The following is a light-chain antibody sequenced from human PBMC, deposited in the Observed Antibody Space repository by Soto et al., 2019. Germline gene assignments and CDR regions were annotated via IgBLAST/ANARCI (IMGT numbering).Light chain of an antibody. Sequence: QSVLTQPPSVSGAPGQRVTISCTGSYSNIGAGYDVHWYQQLPGTAPKLLIYGNTNRPSGVPDRFSGSKSGTSASLAITGLQAEDEADNYCQSYDSGLSVSGVSGPGTKVTVL. CDR3: QSYDSGLSVSGV. CDR1: YSNIGAGYD. CDR2: GNT. V-gene: IGLV1-40*01. J-gene: IGLJ1*01.